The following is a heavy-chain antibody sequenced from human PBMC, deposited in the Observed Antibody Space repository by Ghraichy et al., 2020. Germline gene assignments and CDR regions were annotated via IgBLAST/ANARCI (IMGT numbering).Heavy chain of an antibody. D-gene: IGHD1-7*01. J-gene: IGHJ4*02. Sequence: SETLSLTCTVSGGSISSSSYYWAWIRQPPGKGLEWIGSIYYSGSTYYNPSLKSRVTVSVDTSKNQFSLKLSSVTAADTAVYYCARTNYALANSKYYFDYWAQGTLVTVSS. CDR3: ARTNYALANSKYYFDY. V-gene: IGHV4-39*01. CDR1: GGSISSSSYY. CDR2: IYYSGST.